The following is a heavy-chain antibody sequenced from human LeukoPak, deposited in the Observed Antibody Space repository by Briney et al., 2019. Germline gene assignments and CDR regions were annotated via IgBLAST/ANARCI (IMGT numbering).Heavy chain of an antibody. CDR2: ISYDGSNK. Sequence: GGSLRLSCAASGFTFSSYGMHWVRQAPGKGLEWVAVISYDGSNKYYADSVKGRFTISRDNSKNTLYLQMNSLRAEDTVVYYCAKDREVVTHGGFDPWGQGTLVTVSS. J-gene: IGHJ5*02. D-gene: IGHD2-21*02. CDR3: AKDREVVTHGGFDP. V-gene: IGHV3-30*18. CDR1: GFTFSSYG.